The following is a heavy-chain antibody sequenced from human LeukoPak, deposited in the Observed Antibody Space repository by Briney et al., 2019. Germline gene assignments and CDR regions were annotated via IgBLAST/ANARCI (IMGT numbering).Heavy chain of an antibody. CDR2: IYSGGST. J-gene: IGHJ3*02. V-gene: IGHV3-53*01. Sequence: GGSLRLSCAASGFTVSSNYMSWVRQAPGKGLEWVSVIYSGGSTYYADSVKGRFIISRDNSKNTLYLQMNSLRAEDTAVYYCARDDGGEDAFDIWGQGTMVTVSS. CDR3: ARDDGGEDAFDI. CDR1: GFTVSSNY.